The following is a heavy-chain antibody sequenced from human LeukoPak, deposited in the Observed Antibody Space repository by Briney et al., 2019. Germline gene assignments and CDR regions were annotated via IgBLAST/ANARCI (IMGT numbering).Heavy chain of an antibody. Sequence: ASVKVSCKASGVTFSSYAISWVRQAPGQGLEWMGGIIPIFGTANYAQKFQGSVTITADESTSTAYMELGRLRSEDTGVYYCARSEQWLVIHLDYWGQGTLVTVS. CDR2: IIPIFGTA. CDR1: GVTFSSYA. V-gene: IGHV1-69*13. J-gene: IGHJ4*02. D-gene: IGHD6-19*01. CDR3: ARSEQWLVIHLDY.